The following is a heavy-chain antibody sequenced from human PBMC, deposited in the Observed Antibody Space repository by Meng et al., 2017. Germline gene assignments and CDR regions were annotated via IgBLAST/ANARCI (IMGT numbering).Heavy chain of an antibody. V-gene: IGHV1-2*06. CDR1: GYRFAAYW. CDR3: ARDEDISAAGKLFGDY. Sequence: QRHLWQSVPEVKKPGASVRLSCNPSGYRFAAYWIHWLRQAPGQGLEWMGRIDPNNDHTQYAQNFQGRVTMTSDTSISTVYMELNGLRSDDTAVYYCARDEDISAAGKLFGDYWGQGTLVTVSS. CDR2: IDPNNDHT. D-gene: IGHD6-13*01. J-gene: IGHJ4*02.